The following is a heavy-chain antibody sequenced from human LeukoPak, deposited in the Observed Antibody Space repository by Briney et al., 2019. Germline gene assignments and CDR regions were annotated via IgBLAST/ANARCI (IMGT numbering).Heavy chain of an antibody. Sequence: SVKVSCKASGYTFTSYGISWVRQAPGQGLEWMGGIIPIFGTANYAQKFQGRVTITADKSMSTAYMELSSLRSEDTAVYYCARVRQQLSRKYYYYYMDVWGKGTTVTVSS. CDR2: IIPIFGTA. V-gene: IGHV1-69*06. CDR1: GYTFTSYG. CDR3: ARVRQQLSRKYYYYYMDV. D-gene: IGHD6-13*01. J-gene: IGHJ6*03.